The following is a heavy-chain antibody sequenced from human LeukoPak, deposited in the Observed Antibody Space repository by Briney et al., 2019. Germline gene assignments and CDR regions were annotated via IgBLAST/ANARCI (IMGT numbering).Heavy chain of an antibody. CDR3: VDPPTSL. Sequence: PGESLRLSCAASRFNFTNAWVSWVRRAPGKGLEWLGRIKSKADGGTTVHAVPVKDRFAMSRDDSKNTLYLQINSLKAEDTAVYYCVDPPTSLWGQGILVTVSS. J-gene: IGHJ4*02. CDR2: IKSKADGGTT. V-gene: IGHV3-15*01. D-gene: IGHD1-1*01. CDR1: RFNFTNAW.